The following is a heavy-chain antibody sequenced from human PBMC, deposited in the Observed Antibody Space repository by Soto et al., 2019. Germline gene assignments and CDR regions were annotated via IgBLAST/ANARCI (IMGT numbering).Heavy chain of an antibody. CDR2: ISWNSGSI. Sequence: EVQLVESGGGLVQPGRSLRLSCAASVFTFDDYAMHWVRHAPGKGLEWVSGISWNSGSIGYADSVKGRFTISRDNAKNSLYLQMNSLRAEDTALNYCAKDKYSGYDETNLDYWGQGTLVTVSS. D-gene: IGHD5-12*01. J-gene: IGHJ4*02. CDR3: AKDKYSGYDETNLDY. V-gene: IGHV3-9*01. CDR1: VFTFDDYA.